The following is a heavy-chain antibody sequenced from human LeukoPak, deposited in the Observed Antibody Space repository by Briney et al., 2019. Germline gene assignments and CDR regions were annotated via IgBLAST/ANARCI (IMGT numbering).Heavy chain of an antibody. CDR1: GGTFSSYA. V-gene: IGHV1-69*05. CDR3: ASTIWGSYRGDAFDI. CDR2: IIPIFGTA. Sequence: GASVKVSCKASGGTFSSYAISWARQAPGQGLEGMGGIIPIFGTANYAQKFQGRVTITRNTSISTAYMELSSLRSEDTAVYYCASTIWGSYRGDAFDIWGQGTMVTVSS. D-gene: IGHD3-16*02. J-gene: IGHJ3*02.